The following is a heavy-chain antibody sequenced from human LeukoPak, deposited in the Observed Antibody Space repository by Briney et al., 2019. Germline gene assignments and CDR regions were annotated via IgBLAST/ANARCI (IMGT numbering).Heavy chain of an antibody. CDR1: GGSISSYY. V-gene: IGHV4-4*07. Sequence: SETLSLTCTVSGGSISSYYWSWIRQPAGKGPEWIGRIYTSGSTNYNPSLKSRVTMSVDTSKNQFSLKLSSVTAADTAVYYCARDRRIFIKETVTTNWYFDLWGRGTLVTVSS. D-gene: IGHD4-17*01. CDR3: ARDRRIFIKETVTTNWYFDL. CDR2: IYTSGST. J-gene: IGHJ2*01.